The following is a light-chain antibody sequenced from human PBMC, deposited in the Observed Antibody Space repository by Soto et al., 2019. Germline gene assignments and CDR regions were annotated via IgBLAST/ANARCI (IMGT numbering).Light chain of an antibody. CDR2: AAS. Sequence: EIVLTQSPGTLSLSPGERATLSCRASQSVGGNYLAWYQQKPGQAPRLLFYAASTMATGIPDRFSGSGSGTDFSLAIIRLEPEDFAVYYCQQYGSSLRTFGQGTKLEIK. V-gene: IGKV3-20*01. CDR3: QQYGSSLRT. J-gene: IGKJ2*01. CDR1: QSVGGNY.